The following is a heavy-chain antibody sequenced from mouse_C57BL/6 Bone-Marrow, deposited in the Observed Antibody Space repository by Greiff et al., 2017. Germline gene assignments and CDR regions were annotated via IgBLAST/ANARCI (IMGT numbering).Heavy chain of an antibody. CDR1: GFSLTSYG. CDR2: IWSGGST. CDR3: ARNSNPWFAY. J-gene: IGHJ3*01. Sequence: VQLQQSGPGLVQPSQSLSITCTVSGFSLTSYGVHWVRQSPGKGLEWMGVIWSGGSTAYNAAFISRLSISKDNSKGHVFFKMNSLQADDTAIYYCARNSNPWFAYWGQGTLVTVSA. V-gene: IGHV2-2*01. D-gene: IGHD2-5*01.